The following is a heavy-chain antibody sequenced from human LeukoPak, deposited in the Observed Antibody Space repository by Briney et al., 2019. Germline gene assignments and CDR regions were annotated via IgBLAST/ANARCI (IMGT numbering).Heavy chain of an antibody. V-gene: IGHV3-48*04. D-gene: IGHD6-19*01. CDR1: GFTFSSYS. CDR2: ISSSSSTI. J-gene: IGHJ5*02. CDR3: ARSVFLSRGPTHNWFDP. Sequence: GGSLRLSCAASGFTFSSYSMNWVRQAPGKGLEWVSYISSSSSTIYYADSVKGRFTISRDNAKNSLYLQMNSLRAEDTAVYYCARSVFLSRGPTHNWFDPWGQGTLVTVSS.